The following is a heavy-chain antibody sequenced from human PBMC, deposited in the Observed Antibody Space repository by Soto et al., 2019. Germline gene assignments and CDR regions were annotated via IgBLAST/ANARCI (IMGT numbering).Heavy chain of an antibody. Sequence: PGGSLRLSCAASGFTFSSYSMNWVRQAPGKGLEWVSSISSSSSYIYYADSVKGRFTISRDNAKNSLYLQMNSLRAEDTAVYYCARVDLYCSSTSCYLDYWGQGTRVTVSS. CDR1: GFTFSSYS. J-gene: IGHJ4*02. D-gene: IGHD2-2*01. CDR2: ISSSSSYI. V-gene: IGHV3-21*01. CDR3: ARVDLYCSSTSCYLDY.